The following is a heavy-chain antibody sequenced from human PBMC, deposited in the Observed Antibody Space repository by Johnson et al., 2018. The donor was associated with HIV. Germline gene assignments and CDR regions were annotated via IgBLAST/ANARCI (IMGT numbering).Heavy chain of an antibody. Sequence: VQLVESGGGLVQPGGSLRLSCAASGFTVSSNYMSWVRQAPGKGLEWVLVIYSGGSTYYADSVKGRFTISRDNFNSTLYLQMNNLRTEDTAIYYCARGRIGMMEVDLRGGAFDIWGQGTMVTVSS. CDR3: ARGRIGMMEVDLRGGAFDI. J-gene: IGHJ3*02. V-gene: IGHV3-66*02. D-gene: IGHD3-22*01. CDR2: IYSGGST. CDR1: GFTVSSNY.